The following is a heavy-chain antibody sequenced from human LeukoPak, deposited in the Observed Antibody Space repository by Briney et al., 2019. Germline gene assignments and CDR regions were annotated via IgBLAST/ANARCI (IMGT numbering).Heavy chain of an antibody. V-gene: IGHV1-2*02. CDR1: GYTFSGYY. J-gene: IGHJ4*02. CDR2: INPNSGGT. CDR3: ARDLPGVAAATPPVYYFDY. Sequence: ASVKVSCKASGYTFSGYYIHWVRQAPGQGLEWMGWINPNSGGTNYAQKLQGRVTMTTDTSTSTAYMELRSLRSDDTAVYYCARDLPGVAAATPPVYYFDYWGQGTLVTVSS. D-gene: IGHD6-13*01.